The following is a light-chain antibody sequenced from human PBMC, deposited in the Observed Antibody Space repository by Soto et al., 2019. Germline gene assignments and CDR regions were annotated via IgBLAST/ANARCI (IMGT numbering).Light chain of an antibody. Sequence: EIVLTQSPDTLSLTPGERATLSCGASQSVDSSYVAWYQQKPGLAPRLLMFDASSRANGIPDRFRGSGSGTGFTLTISSLEPEDFAVYYCQQYSSSLWTFGQGTKGDIK. J-gene: IGKJ1*01. CDR1: QSVDSSY. CDR2: DAS. CDR3: QQYSSSLWT. V-gene: IGKV3D-20*01.